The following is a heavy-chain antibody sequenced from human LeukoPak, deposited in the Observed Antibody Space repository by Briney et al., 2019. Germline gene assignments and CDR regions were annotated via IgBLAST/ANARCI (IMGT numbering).Heavy chain of an antibody. D-gene: IGHD6-13*01. Sequence: GESLKISCKGSGYRFTNYWIGWVRQMPGKGLEWMGIIYPGDSDIRYSPSFQGHVTISADKSSSTAYLQWSSLKASDTAMYYCARGQLGDFDYWGQGTLVTVSS. CDR2: IYPGDSDI. CDR3: ARGQLGDFDY. J-gene: IGHJ4*02. V-gene: IGHV5-51*01. CDR1: GYRFTNYW.